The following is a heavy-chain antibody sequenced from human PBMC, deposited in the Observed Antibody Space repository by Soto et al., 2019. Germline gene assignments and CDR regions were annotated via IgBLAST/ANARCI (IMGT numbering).Heavy chain of an antibody. V-gene: IGHV1-8*02. CDR3: ARGFSGYDPAYYFDY. J-gene: IGHJ4*02. D-gene: IGHD5-12*01. Sequence: ASVKVSCKSSGGTFSSYAISWVRQATGQGLEWMGWMNPNSGNTGYAQKFQGRVTMTRNTSISTAYMELSSLRSEDTAVYYCARGFSGYDPAYYFDYWGQGTLVTVSS. CDR2: MNPNSGNT. CDR1: GGTFSSYA.